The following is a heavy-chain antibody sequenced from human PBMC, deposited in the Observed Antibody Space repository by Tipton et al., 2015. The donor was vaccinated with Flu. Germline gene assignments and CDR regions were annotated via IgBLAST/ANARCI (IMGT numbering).Heavy chain of an antibody. CDR3: ASGNTATDY. J-gene: IGHJ4*02. D-gene: IGHD5-18*01. CDR2: IYYSGST. V-gene: IGHV4-39*01. Sequence: LTCTVSGGSISSSSYYWGWIRQPPGKGLEWIGSIYYSGSTYYNPSLKSRVTISVDTSKNQFSLKLSSVTAADTAVYYCASGNTATDYWGQGTLVTVSS. CDR1: GGSISSSSYY.